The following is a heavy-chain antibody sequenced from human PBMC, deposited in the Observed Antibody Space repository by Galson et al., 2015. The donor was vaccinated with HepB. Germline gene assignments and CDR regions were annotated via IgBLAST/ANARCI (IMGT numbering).Heavy chain of an antibody. CDR1: GFTFSSYG. CDR2: IRYDGSNK. J-gene: IGHJ3*02. Sequence: SLRLSCAASGFTFSSYGMHWVRQAPGKGLEWVAFIRYDGSNKYYADSVKGRFTISRDNSKNTLYLQMNSLRAEDTAVYYCARAYPYYDFWSGYQNDAFDIWGQGTMVTVSS. V-gene: IGHV3-30*02. D-gene: IGHD3-3*01. CDR3: ARAYPYYDFWSGYQNDAFDI.